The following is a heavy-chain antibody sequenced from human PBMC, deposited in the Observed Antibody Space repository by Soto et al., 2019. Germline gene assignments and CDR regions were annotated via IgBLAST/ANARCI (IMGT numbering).Heavy chain of an antibody. V-gene: IGHV1-69*06. J-gene: IGHJ5*02. Sequence: SVKVSCKASGGTFSSYAISWVRQAPGQGLEWMGGIIPIFGTANYARKFQGRVTITADKSTSTAYMELSSLRSEDTAVYYCARENSIDGNWFDPWGQGTLGTVPQ. CDR1: GGTFSSYA. CDR3: ARENSIDGNWFDP. D-gene: IGHD6-6*01. CDR2: IIPIFGTA.